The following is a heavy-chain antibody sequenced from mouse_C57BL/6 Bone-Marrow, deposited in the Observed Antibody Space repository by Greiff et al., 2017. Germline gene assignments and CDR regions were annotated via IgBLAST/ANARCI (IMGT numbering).Heavy chain of an antibody. CDR2: ISNGGGST. CDR1: GFTFSDYY. V-gene: IGHV5-12*01. Sequence: EVKVVESGGGLVQPGGSLKLSCAASGFTFSDYYMYWVRQTPEKRLEWVAYISNGGGSTYYPDTVKGRFTISRDNAKNTLYLQMSRLKSEDTAMYYCAFSYYYGSSLGNYAMDYWGQGTSVTVSS. CDR3: AFSYYYGSSLGNYAMDY. D-gene: IGHD1-1*01. J-gene: IGHJ4*01.